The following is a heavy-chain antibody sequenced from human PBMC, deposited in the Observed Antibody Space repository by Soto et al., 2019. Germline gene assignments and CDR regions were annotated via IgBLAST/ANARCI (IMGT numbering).Heavy chain of an antibody. J-gene: IGHJ3*02. Sequence: QVQLVESGGGVVQPGRSLRLSCAASGFTFSSYGMHWVRQAPGKGLEWVAVIWYDGSKKYYADSVKGRFTISRDNSKNTLYLQMNSLRAEDTAVYYCAREMGEEDYNRQEYAFDIWGQGTMVTVSS. CDR3: AREMGEEDYNRQEYAFDI. CDR2: IWYDGSKK. D-gene: IGHD3-16*01. V-gene: IGHV3-33*01. CDR1: GFTFSSYG.